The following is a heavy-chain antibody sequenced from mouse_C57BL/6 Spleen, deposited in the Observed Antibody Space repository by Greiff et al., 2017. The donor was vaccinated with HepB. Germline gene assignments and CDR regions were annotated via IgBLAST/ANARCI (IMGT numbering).Heavy chain of an antibody. Sequence: EVKLVESGAGLVKPGASLKLSCAASGFTFSSYAMSWVRQTPEKRLEWVATISDGGSYTYYTDNVKGRFTISRDTAKNTLYLQLSHLKSEDTAMYYCASHGGAAMDYWGQGTSVTVSS. CDR3: ASHGGAAMDY. CDR1: GFTFSSYA. CDR2: ISDGGSYT. J-gene: IGHJ4*01. V-gene: IGHV5-4*03.